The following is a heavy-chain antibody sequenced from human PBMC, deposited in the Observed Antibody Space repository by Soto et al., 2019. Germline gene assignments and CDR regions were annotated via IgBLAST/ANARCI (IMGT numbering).Heavy chain of an antibody. V-gene: IGHV1-69*12. CDR2: IMSIFRTA. CDR3: ARDKDRAQLGGNYYYIMDV. D-gene: IGHD3-3*02. J-gene: IGHJ6*02. CDR1: GGTFSTAA. Sequence: QVQVVQSGAEMKKPGSSVKVSCKTSGGTFSTAAISWVRQAPGQGLAWMGGIMSIFRTADYAQKFQGRVTITADESATTAYLKLSSLRSEDTAVYYCARDKDRAQLGGNYYYIMDVWGQGTTVTVTS.